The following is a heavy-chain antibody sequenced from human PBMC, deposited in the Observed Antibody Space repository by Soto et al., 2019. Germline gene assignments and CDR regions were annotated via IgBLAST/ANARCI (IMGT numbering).Heavy chain of an antibody. Sequence: QVQLVQSGAEEKKPGASVKVSCKASGYTFTGYAMHWVRQAPGQRLEWMGWINAGNGNTNHSQKFQGSVTITRDTSASTAYMALSTLRSECTAVYYCARGVAVAADFDYWGRGTLVTVSS. CDR1: GYTFTGYA. J-gene: IGHJ4*02. CDR3: ARGVAVAADFDY. D-gene: IGHD6-19*01. V-gene: IGHV1-3*05. CDR2: INAGNGNT.